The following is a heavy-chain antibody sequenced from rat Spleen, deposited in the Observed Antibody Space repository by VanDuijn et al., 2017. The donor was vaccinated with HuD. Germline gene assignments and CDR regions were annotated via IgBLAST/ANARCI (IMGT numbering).Heavy chain of an antibody. V-gene: IGHV5-25*01. CDR2: ISPSGVT. CDR1: GFTFSDYY. D-gene: IGHD1-1*01. Sequence: EVQLVESDGGLVQPGRSLKLSCAASGFTFSDYYMAWVRQAPTKGLEWVASISPSGVTYYRDSVKGRFTISRDNAKTTLYLQMDSLRSEDTATYYCTRLAITTVADWYFDFWGPGTMVTVSS. CDR3: TRLAITTVADWYFDF. J-gene: IGHJ1*01.